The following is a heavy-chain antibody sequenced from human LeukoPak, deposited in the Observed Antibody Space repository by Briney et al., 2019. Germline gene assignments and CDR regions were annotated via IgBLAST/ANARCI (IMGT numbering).Heavy chain of an antibody. CDR2: IYTSGST. V-gene: IGHV4-4*07. CDR3: ARHPFATPFDH. Sequence: KPSETLSLTCTVSGGSISSYYWSWIRQPAGKGLEWIGRIYTSGSTNYNPSLKSRVTVSLDTFKSQVSLSLTSVTAADTAVYYCARHPFATPFDHWGRGTLVTVSS. CDR1: GGSISSYY. J-gene: IGHJ4*02.